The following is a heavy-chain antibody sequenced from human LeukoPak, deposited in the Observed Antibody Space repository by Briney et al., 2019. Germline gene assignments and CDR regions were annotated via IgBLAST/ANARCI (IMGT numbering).Heavy chain of an antibody. J-gene: IGHJ6*02. CDR2: INHSGST. CDR3: ASNKVGATYYYYYGMDV. V-gene: IGHV4-34*01. Sequence: SETLSLTCALYGGSFSGYYWSWIRQPPGKGLEWIGEINHSGSTNYNPSLKSRVTISVDTSKNQFSLKLSSVTAADTAVYYCASNKVGATYYYYYGMDVWGQGTTVTVSS. D-gene: IGHD1-26*01. CDR1: GGSFSGYY.